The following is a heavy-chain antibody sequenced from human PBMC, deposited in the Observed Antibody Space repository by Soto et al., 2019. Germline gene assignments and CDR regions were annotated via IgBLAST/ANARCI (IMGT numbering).Heavy chain of an antibody. CDR3: ARHPGYCTGTTCYGYFTMDV. D-gene: IGHD2-2*01. J-gene: IGHJ6*02. CDR1: GDSIISNNYY. V-gene: IGHV4-39*01. Sequence: SETLSLTCTVSGDSIISNNYYWGLIRQPPGKGLEWIGGINYSGNTYYDPSLKSRVTISVDTSKNQFSLMLTSVTAADTAVYYCARHPGYCTGTTCYGYFTMDVLGQGTSVT. CDR2: INYSGNT.